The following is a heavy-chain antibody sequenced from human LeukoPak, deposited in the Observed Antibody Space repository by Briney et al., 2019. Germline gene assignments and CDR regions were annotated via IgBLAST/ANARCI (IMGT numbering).Heavy chain of an antibody. J-gene: IGHJ4*02. CDR3: ARGRDDNLYPDF. D-gene: IGHD1-20*01. Sequence: SVKVSCKASGGTFSSYAITWVRQAPGQGLEWMGGIIPIFGTTNYAQSFQGRVTITTDESTSTVYMELSSLRSEDTAVYYCARGRDDNLYPDFWGQGTRVTVSS. V-gene: IGHV1-69*05. CDR1: GGTFSSYA. CDR2: IIPIFGTT.